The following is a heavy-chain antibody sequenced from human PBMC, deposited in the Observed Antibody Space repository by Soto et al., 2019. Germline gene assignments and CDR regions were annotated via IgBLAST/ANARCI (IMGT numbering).Heavy chain of an antibody. V-gene: IGHV3-7*05. CDR2: IKQDGSEQ. J-gene: IGHJ4*02. Sequence: GGSLRLSCAASGFTFSSYWMSWVRQAPGTGLEWVANIKQDGSEQYYVDSVEGRFTISRDNAKNSLYLQMNSLRAEDTALYHCAREARDFDLLLPDWGQVTLVTVSS. CDR3: AREARDFDLLLPD. D-gene: IGHD3-9*01. CDR1: GFTFSSYW.